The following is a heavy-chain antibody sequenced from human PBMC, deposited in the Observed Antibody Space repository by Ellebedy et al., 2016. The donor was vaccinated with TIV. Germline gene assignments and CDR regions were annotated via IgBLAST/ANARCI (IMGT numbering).Heavy chain of an antibody. CDR1: GFTFSQFA. J-gene: IGHJ1*01. V-gene: IGHV3-30-3*01. CDR2: ISNDGTNE. Sequence: GESLKISXATSGFTFSQFAVHWVRQALGKGLEWVAVISNDGTNEHYADSVKGRFTISRDNAKNSLYLQMNSLRAEDTAVYYCAREGMLWFGEFDSVWGQGTLVTVSS. D-gene: IGHD3-10*01. CDR3: AREGMLWFGEFDSV.